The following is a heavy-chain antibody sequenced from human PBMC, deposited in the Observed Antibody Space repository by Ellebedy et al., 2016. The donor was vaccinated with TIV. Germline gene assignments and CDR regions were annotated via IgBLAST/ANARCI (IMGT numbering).Heavy chain of an antibody. Sequence: ASVKVSCKTSGYMFTAYHIHWVRQAPGQGLEWMGWIYPNSGGTTYAQKFQGRVTMTTDTSTRTAYMELRSLRSDDTAVYYCARGARGIYAFDIWGQGTMVTVSS. CDR3: ARGARGIYAFDI. J-gene: IGHJ3*02. CDR2: IYPNSGGT. D-gene: IGHD1-26*01. CDR1: GYMFTAYH. V-gene: IGHV1-2*02.